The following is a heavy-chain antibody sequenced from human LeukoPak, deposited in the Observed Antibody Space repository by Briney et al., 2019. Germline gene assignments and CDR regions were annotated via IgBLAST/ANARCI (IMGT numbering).Heavy chain of an antibody. Sequence: GGSLRLSCAASGFTFSSYAMHWVRQAPGKGLEWVAVISYDGSNKYYADSVKGRFTISRDNSKNTLYLQMNSLRAEDTAVYYCARDVERYSYGFMVYWGQGTLVTVSS. CDR1: GFTFSSYA. J-gene: IGHJ4*02. CDR3: ARDVERYSYGFMVY. CDR2: ISYDGSNK. V-gene: IGHV3-30-3*01. D-gene: IGHD5-18*01.